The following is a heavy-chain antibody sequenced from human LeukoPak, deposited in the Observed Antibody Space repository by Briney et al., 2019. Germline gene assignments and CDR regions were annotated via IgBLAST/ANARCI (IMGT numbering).Heavy chain of an antibody. J-gene: IGHJ6*02. D-gene: IGHD5-18*01. CDR2: ISGSGGST. CDR3: AKDLAGYSCGWVPSGYYYGMDV. Sequence: PGGSLRLSCAASGFTFSSYAMSWVRQAPGKGLEWVSAISGSGGSTYYADSVKGHFTISRDNSKNTLYLQMNSLRAEDTAVYYCAKDLAGYSCGWVPSGYYYGMDVWGQGTTVTVSS. CDR1: GFTFSSYA. V-gene: IGHV3-23*01.